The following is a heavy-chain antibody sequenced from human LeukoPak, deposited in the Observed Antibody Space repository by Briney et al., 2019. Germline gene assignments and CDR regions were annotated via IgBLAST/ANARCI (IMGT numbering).Heavy chain of an antibody. CDR2: ISYDGSNK. CDR1: KFTFSTYL. V-gene: IGHV3-30-3*01. CDR3: ARDPHWLVRVAFDI. J-gene: IGHJ3*02. D-gene: IGHD6-19*01. Sequence: GGSLRLSCAASKFTFSTYLMSWVRQAPGKGLEWVAVISYDGSNKYYADSVKGRFTISRDNSKNTLYLQMNSLRAEDTAVYYCARDPHWLVRVAFDIWGQGTMVTVSS.